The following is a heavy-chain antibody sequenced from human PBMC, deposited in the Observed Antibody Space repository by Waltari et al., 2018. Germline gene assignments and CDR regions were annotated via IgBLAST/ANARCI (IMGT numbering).Heavy chain of an antibody. J-gene: IGHJ6*02. CDR2: IYSGGSI. D-gene: IGHD2-2*01. CDR3: ARERPVVYYGMDV. V-gene: IGHV3-53*01. CDR1: GFSARSNY. Sequence: EVQLVESGGGLIQPGESLRLSCAAHGFSARSNYMSWVRQVPGKGLEWVSVIYSGGSIYYADSVKGQFSISRDNSKNTLYLQMNSLRDEDSAIYYCARERPVVYYGMDVWGRGTTVTVSS.